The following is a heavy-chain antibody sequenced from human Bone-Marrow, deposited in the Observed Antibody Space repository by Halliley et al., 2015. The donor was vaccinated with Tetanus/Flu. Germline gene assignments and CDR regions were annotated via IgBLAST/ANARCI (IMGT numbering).Heavy chain of an antibody. CDR3: VRGDYCGGDCFYYYSAMDV. CDR1: GGSIPGFY. J-gene: IGHJ6*02. D-gene: IGHD2-21*02. CDR2: IYYTGST. V-gene: IGHV4-30-4*08. Sequence: LRLSCTVSGGSIPGFYWSWIRQPPGKGLEWIGYIYYTGSTFYNPSLKSRITLSVATSKNQFSLKLKSVTAADTAVYYCVRGDYCGGDCFYYYSAMDVWGQGTTVTVSS.